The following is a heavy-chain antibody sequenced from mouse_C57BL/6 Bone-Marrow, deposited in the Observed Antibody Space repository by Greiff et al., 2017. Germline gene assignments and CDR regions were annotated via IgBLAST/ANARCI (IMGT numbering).Heavy chain of an antibody. CDR3: ATHYYGSFDY. J-gene: IGHJ2*01. D-gene: IGHD1-1*01. CDR2: ISDGGSYT. Sequence: EVQLVESGGGLVKPGGSLKLSCAASGFTFSSYAMSWVRQTPEKRLAWVATISDGGSYTYYPDNVKGRFTISRDNAKNNLYLQMSHLKSEDTAMYYCATHYYGSFDYWGQGTTLTVSS. V-gene: IGHV5-4*01. CDR1: GFTFSSYA.